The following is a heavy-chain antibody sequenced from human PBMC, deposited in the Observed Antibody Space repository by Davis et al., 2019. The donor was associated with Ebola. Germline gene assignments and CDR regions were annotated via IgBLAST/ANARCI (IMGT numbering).Heavy chain of an antibody. CDR2: ISYDGSNK. CDR1: GFTFSSYG. D-gene: IGHD6-13*01. J-gene: IGHJ6*02. V-gene: IGHV3-30*03. Sequence: PGGSLRLSCAASGFTFSSYGMHWVRQAPGKGLEWVAVISYDGSNKYYADSVKGRFTISRDNAKNSLYLQMNSLRAEDTAVYYCARDTHSLYSSSWYRYYYYYGMDVWGQGTTVTVSS. CDR3: ARDTHSLYSSSWYRYYYYYGMDV.